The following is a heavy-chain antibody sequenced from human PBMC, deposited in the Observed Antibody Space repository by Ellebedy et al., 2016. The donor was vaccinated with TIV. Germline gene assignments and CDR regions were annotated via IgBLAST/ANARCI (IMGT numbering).Heavy chain of an antibody. CDR1: GGTFSSYA. CDR2: IIPIFGTA. D-gene: IGHD3-22*01. V-gene: IGHV1-69*13. CDR3: ASSSKPLHPIVVLPPDAFDI. J-gene: IGHJ3*02. Sequence: SVKVSXXASGGTFSSYAISWVRQAPGQGLEWMGGIIPIFGTANYAQKFQGRVTITADESTSTAYMELSSLRSEDTAVYYCASSSKPLHPIVVLPPDAFDIWGQGTMVTVSS.